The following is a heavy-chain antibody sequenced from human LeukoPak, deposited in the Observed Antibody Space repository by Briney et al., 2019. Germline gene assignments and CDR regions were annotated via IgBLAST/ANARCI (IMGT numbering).Heavy chain of an antibody. J-gene: IGHJ4*02. CDR1: GGSISSYY. V-gene: IGHV4-4*09. CDR3: ARHEDGGNSLFDY. Sequence: SETLSHTCTVSGGSISSYYWSWIRQPPGKGLEWIGHIYTSGSTNYNPSLKSRVSISVDTSKNQFSLKLSSVTAADTAVYYCARHEDGGNSLFDYWGQGTLVTVSS. CDR2: IYTSGST. D-gene: IGHD4-23*01.